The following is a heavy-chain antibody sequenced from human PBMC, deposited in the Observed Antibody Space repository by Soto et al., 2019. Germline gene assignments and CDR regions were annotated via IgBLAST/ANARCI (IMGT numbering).Heavy chain of an antibody. J-gene: IGHJ4*02. CDR3: ARCHSRSWTYYFDY. V-gene: IGHV4-31*03. Sequence: SETLSLTCTVSGGSISSGGYYWSWIRQHPGKGLEWIGYIYYSGSTYYNPSLKSRVTISVDTSKNQFSLKLSSVTAADTAVYYCARCHSRSWTYYFDYWGPGTLVTVS. D-gene: IGHD6-13*01. CDR1: GGSISSGGYY. CDR2: IYYSGST.